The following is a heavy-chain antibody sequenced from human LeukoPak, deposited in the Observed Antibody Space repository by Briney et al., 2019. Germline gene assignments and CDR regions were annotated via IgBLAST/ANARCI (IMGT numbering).Heavy chain of an antibody. Sequence: SETLSLTCTVSGDSLSTTVYYWGWIRQPPGKGLEWIGSIYHSGSTYYNPSLRSRVTISVDASKNQFSLKFNSVTAADTAVYFCARGGVLPRAFVAWGQGTLVTVSS. CDR3: ARGGVLPRAFVA. V-gene: IGHV4-39*01. CDR2: IYHSGST. J-gene: IGHJ5*02. CDR1: GDSLSTTVYY. D-gene: IGHD3-16*01.